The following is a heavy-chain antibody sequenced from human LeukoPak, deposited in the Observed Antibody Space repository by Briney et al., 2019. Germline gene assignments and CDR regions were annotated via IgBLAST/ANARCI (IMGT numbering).Heavy chain of an antibody. J-gene: IGHJ5*02. Sequence: PGGSLSLSCGASVFTLSSNYMSWVPEAPGKGLEWVSVIYSGGSTYYADSVKGRFTISRDNSKNTLYLQMNSLGTEDTAVYYCARSPIIPAAMIAWFDPWGQGTLVTVSS. CDR1: VFTLSSNY. D-gene: IGHD2-2*01. V-gene: IGHV3-53*01. CDR3: ARSPIIPAAMIAWFDP. CDR2: IYSGGST.